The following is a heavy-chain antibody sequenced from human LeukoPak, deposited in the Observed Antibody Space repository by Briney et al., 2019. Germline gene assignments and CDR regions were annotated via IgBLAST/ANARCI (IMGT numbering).Heavy chain of an antibody. CDR2: IYHSGST. Sequence: SETLSLTCTVSGYSISSGYYWGWIRQPPGKGLEWIGSIYHSGSTYYNPSLKSRVTISVDTSKNQFSLKLSSVTAADTAVYYCARDHGYSSSWGQGTLVTVSS. V-gene: IGHV4-38-2*02. CDR1: GYSISSGYY. D-gene: IGHD6-19*01. CDR3: ARDHGYSSS. J-gene: IGHJ4*02.